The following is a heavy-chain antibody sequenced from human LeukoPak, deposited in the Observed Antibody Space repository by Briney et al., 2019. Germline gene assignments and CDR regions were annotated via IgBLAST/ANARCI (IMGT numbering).Heavy chain of an antibody. CDR3: ASMGILGATRGMDV. J-gene: IGHJ6*02. CDR1: GFTFSDYY. Sequence: SGGSLRLSCAASGFTFSDYYMSWIRQAPGKGLEWVSVISDSGGATYYTDSVKGRFTISRDNSKNTLYVQMNSLRAEDTAVYYCASMGILGATRGMDVWGQGTTVTVSS. D-gene: IGHD1-26*01. CDR2: ISDSGGAT. V-gene: IGHV3-23*01.